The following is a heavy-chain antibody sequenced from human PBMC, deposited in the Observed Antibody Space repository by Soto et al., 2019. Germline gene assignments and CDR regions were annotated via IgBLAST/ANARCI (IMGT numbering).Heavy chain of an antibody. CDR1: GGSISSGGYS. D-gene: IGHD1-7*01. J-gene: IGHJ4*02. Sequence: SETLSLTCAVSGGSISSGGYSWSWIRQPPGKGLEWIGYIYHSGSTYYNPSLKSRVTISVDRSKNQFSLKLSSVTAADTAVYYCARGFDGTTIDYWGQGTLVTVSS. CDR3: ARGFDGTTIDY. V-gene: IGHV4-30-2*01. CDR2: IYHSGST.